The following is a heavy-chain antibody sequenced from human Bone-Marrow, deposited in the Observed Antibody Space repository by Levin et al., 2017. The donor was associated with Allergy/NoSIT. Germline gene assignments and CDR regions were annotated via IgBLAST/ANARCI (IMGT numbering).Heavy chain of an antibody. D-gene: IGHD2-21*02. Sequence: GGSLRLSCEASGLSVRNNYMRWVRQAPGKGLECVSIVYSSGSTHYEDSVKGRFTISRDNSKTTLYLQMNNLIGEDTAVYYCARQYCGGDCYSMVWWEDSPTGGAFDIWGQGTKVTVSS. J-gene: IGHJ3*02. CDR2: VYSSGST. CDR3: ARQYCGGDCYSMVWWEDSPTGGAFDI. V-gene: IGHV3-66*04. CDR1: GLSVRNNY.